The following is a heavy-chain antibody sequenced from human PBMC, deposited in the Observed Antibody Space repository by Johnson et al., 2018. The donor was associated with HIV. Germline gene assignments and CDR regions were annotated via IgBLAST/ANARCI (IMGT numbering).Heavy chain of an antibody. D-gene: IGHD2-2*01. CDR3: ARNGLIPAAKGVAFDI. J-gene: IGHJ3*02. V-gene: IGHV3-11*01. CDR2: ISSSGSTM. CDR1: GLTFSDDY. Sequence: QVQLVESGGGLVKPGGSLRLSCAAPGLTFSDDYMTWIRQAPGKGLEWVSYISSSGSTMYYADSVKSRFTIYRDNAKNSLYLQMNSLRAEDTAVYYCARNGLIPAAKGVAFDIWGHGTTVTVSS.